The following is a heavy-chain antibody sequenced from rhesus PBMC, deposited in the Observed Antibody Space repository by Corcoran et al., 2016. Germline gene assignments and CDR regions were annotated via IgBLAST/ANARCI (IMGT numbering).Heavy chain of an antibody. V-gene: IGHV3-184*01. CDR1: GFTFSDYY. CDR2: IRSKAYGGTA. D-gene: IGHD4-29*01. CDR3: TTHPSVATDD. Sequence: EVQLVESGGGLVQPGGSLRLSCAASGFTFSDYYMYWVRQAPGKGLEWVGFIRSKAYGGTAEYAASVKGRFTISRDDSKSVAYLQMSSLKTEDTAVYYCTTHPSVATDDWGQGVLVTVSS. J-gene: IGHJ4*01.